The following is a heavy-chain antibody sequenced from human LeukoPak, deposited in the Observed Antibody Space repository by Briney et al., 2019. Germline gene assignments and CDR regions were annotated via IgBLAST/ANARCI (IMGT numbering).Heavy chain of an antibody. CDR1: GGSISSGGYS. V-gene: IGHV4-30-2*01. D-gene: IGHD6-19*01. CDR3: AREASSGWTRIDY. Sequence: TSETLSLTCAVSGGSISSGGYSWSWIRQPPGKGLEWIGYIYHSGSTYYNPSLKSRVTISVDRSKNQFSLKLSSVTAADTAVYYCAREASSGWTRIDYWGQGTLVTVSS. J-gene: IGHJ4*02. CDR2: IYHSGST.